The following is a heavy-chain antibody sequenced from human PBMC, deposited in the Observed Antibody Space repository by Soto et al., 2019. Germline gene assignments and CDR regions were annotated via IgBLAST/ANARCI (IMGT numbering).Heavy chain of an antibody. CDR3: ARFVAARPNRAFDI. J-gene: IGHJ3*02. CDR2: INHSGST. CDR1: GGSFSGYY. V-gene: IGHV4-34*01. D-gene: IGHD6-6*01. Sequence: QVQLQQWGAGLLKPSETLSLTCAVYGGSFSGYYWSWIRQPPGKGLEWIGEINHSGSTNYNPSLKSRVTISVDTSTNQFSLKLSSVTAADTAVYYCARFVAARPNRAFDIWGQGTMVTVSS.